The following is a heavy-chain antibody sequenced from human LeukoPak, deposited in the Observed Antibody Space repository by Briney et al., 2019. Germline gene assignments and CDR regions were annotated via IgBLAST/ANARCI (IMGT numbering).Heavy chain of an antibody. J-gene: IGHJ4*02. CDR3: ARRSRLYKHETTGYHDS. CDR1: GDYITTTNYY. D-gene: IGHD3-9*01. V-gene: IGHV4-39*01. Sequence: PSETLSLTCNVSGDYITTTNYYWAWIRQPPGKGLEWIASVFYSGTTYYNPSLKSRVTISMDTSRKQISLRLSSVSATDTAIYYCARRSRLYKHETTGYHDSWGQGTRVTAST. CDR2: VFYSGTT.